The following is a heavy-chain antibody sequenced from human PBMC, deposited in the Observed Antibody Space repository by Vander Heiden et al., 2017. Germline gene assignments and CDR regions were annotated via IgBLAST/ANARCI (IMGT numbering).Heavy chain of an antibody. J-gene: IGHJ4*02. CDR2: ISWNSDTI. D-gene: IGHD6-19*01. Sequence: LVESGGGLVQPGRSLRLSCAASGFTFDDYAMHWVRHAPGRGLEWVSGISWNSDTIDYADSVKVRFTISRDNAKNSLYLQMNSLRAEDTGLYYCAKDILAVAGLFDDWGQGTLVTVSS. V-gene: IGHV3-9*01. CDR1: GFTFDDYA. CDR3: AKDILAVAGLFDD.